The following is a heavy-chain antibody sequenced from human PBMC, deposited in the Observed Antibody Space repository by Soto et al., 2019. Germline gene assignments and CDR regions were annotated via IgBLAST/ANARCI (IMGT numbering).Heavy chain of an antibody. CDR2: IYYSGST. Sequence: QLQLQESGPGLVKPSETLSLTCTVSGGSISSNSYYWGWISQPPGKGLEWIGSIYYSGSTYYNPSLESRVAISVDTSKNQFSLKLSSVPAADTAVYYRARAPALRYGMDVWGQGTTVTVSS. V-gene: IGHV4-39*01. CDR1: GGSISSNSYY. J-gene: IGHJ6*02. CDR3: ARAPALRYGMDV.